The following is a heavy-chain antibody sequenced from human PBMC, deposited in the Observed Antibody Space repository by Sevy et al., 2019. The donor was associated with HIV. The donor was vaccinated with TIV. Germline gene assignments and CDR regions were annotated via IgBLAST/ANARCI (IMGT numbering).Heavy chain of an antibody. D-gene: IGHD3-22*01. Sequence: ASVKVSCKVSGYTLNQLSMHWVRQAPGKGLEWMGSFDPEDGERFYAQKFQGRVTMTEDTSTDTAYMELSSLSSEDTAVYYCAKTKDYYESSGCPFDYWGQGTLVTVSS. CDR2: FDPEDGER. J-gene: IGHJ4*02. CDR1: GYTLNQLS. CDR3: AKTKDYYESSGCPFDY. V-gene: IGHV1-24*01.